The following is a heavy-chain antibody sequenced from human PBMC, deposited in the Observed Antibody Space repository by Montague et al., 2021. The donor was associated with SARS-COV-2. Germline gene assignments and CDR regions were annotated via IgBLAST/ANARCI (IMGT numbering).Heavy chain of an antibody. CDR3: AGGQEVYALNVDLNY. CDR2: INHSGST. J-gene: IGHJ4*02. D-gene: IGHD2-8*01. V-gene: IGHV4-34*01. Sequence: SETLSLTCGVDGGSFNCYYWSWIRQPPGKGLEWIGEINHSGSTNNNPSLKTRVTISIDTSKNQFSLKLSSVTAADTAVYYCAGGQEVYALNVDLNYWGQGTLVTASS. CDR1: GGSFNCYY.